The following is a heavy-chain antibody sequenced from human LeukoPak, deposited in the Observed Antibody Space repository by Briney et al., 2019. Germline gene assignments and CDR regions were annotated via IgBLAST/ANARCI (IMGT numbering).Heavy chain of an antibody. V-gene: IGHV3-74*01. J-gene: IGHJ6*02. CDR3: TRVLAGRSGLMDV. Sequence: GGSLRLSCVVSGXSLSDYWMHWVRQVPGKGLVWVSRISPEGSGTTYGDSVKGRFTISRDSAKNTLYLQMNSLRAEDAAVYYCTRVLAGRSGLMDVWGRGTTVTVSS. CDR2: ISPEGSGT. D-gene: IGHD2-8*02. CDR1: GXSLSDYW.